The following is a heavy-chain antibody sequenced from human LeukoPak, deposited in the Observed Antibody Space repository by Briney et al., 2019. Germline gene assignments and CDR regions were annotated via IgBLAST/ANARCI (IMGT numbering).Heavy chain of an antibody. CDR2: IYTSGST. CDR3: ARDLEGVAIFGVVMRYFDY. D-gene: IGHD3-3*01. J-gene: IGHJ4*02. CDR1: GGSISSYY. Sequence: SETLSLTCTVSGGSISSYYWSWIRQPAGKGLEWIGRIYTSGSTNYNPSLKSRVTMSVDTSKNQFSLKLSSVTAADTAVYYCARDLEGVAIFGVVMRYFDYWGQGTLVTVSS. V-gene: IGHV4-4*07.